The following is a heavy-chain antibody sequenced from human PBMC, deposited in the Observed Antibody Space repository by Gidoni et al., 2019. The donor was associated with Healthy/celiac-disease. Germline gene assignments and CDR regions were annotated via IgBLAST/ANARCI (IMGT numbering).Heavy chain of an antibody. CDR3: ARGYDFWSGYYDAFDI. J-gene: IGHJ3*02. D-gene: IGHD3-3*01. V-gene: IGHV3-48*01. CDR2: ISSSSSTI. Sequence: EVQLVESGGGLVQPGGSLRLSCAASGFTFSSYSMNWVRQAPGKGLEWVSYISSSSSTIYYADSVKGRFTISRDNAKNSLYLQMNSLRAEDTAVYYCARGYDFWSGYYDAFDIWGQGTMVTVSS. CDR1: GFTFSSYS.